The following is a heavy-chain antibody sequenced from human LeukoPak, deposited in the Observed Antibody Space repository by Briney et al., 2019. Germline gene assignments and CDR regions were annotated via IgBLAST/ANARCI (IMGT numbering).Heavy chain of an antibody. CDR3: ARGRHGDYYLANWFDP. J-gene: IGHJ5*02. D-gene: IGHD4-17*01. CDR1: GDSITSGSYY. Sequence: SQTLSLTCTVSGDSITSGSYYWAWIRQHPGKGLEWIGYIYYTGGTHYNPSLKSRVTISVDTSKNQFSLKLSSVTAADTAVYYCARGRHGDYYLANWFDPWGQGTLVTVSS. CDR2: IYYTGGT. V-gene: IGHV4-31*03.